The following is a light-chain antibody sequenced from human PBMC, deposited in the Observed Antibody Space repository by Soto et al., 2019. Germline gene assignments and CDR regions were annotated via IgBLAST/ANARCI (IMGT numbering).Light chain of an antibody. CDR3: QQYNNWPRT. CDR2: GAS. Sequence: EMMMTQSPVTLSVSPGERATLSCRASQTVSTNLAWYQLKPGQAPRLLLYGASTRATGIPARFSGSGSGTEFTLTISSLQSEDVAVYYCQQYNNWPRTFGQGTKV. J-gene: IGKJ1*01. CDR1: QTVSTN. V-gene: IGKV3-15*01.